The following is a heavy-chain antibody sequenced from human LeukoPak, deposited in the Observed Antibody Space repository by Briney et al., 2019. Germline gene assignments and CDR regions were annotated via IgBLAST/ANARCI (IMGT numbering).Heavy chain of an antibody. CDR3: TRTSDILTGYTPREAYYYYYHMDV. CDR1: GFTFSGSA. J-gene: IGHJ6*03. Sequence: GGSLRLSCAASGFTFSGSAMHWVRQASGNGLEWVGRIRSKANSYATVYAASVKGRFTISRDDSKNTAYLQMNSLKTEDTAVYYCTRTSDILTGYTPREAYYYYYHMDVWGKGTTVTISS. D-gene: IGHD3-9*01. V-gene: IGHV3-73*01. CDR2: IRSKANSYAT.